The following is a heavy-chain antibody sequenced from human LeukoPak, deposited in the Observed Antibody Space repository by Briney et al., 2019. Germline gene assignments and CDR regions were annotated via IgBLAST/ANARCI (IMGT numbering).Heavy chain of an antibody. J-gene: IGHJ4*02. CDR2: TYYRSKWSH. D-gene: IGHD2-15*01. CDR3: ARDGDCFDS. CDR1: GESVSSNSAA. V-gene: IGHV6-1*01. Sequence: SQTLSLTCVISGESVSSNSAAWNWIRQSPSRGLEWLGRTYYRSKWSHDYAVSVRSRITIDPDTSKNQFSLQLISVTPEDTAVYHCARDGDCFDSWGQGTLVTVSS.